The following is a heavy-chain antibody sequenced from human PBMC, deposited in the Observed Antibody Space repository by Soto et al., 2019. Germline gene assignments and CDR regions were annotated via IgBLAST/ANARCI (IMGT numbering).Heavy chain of an antibody. Sequence: QITLKESGPTLVKPTQALTLTCSFSGFSLSTSGRGVGWIRQPPGKALEWLAVVYWNDAKRFSPSLKSRLTITKDTSKNQVVLTMTNMDPVDTATYYCAHRGYGDYPRDNWFDPWGQGTLVTVSS. CDR1: GFSLSTSGRG. D-gene: IGHD4-17*01. V-gene: IGHV2-5*01. CDR3: AHRGYGDYPRDNWFDP. CDR2: VYWNDAK. J-gene: IGHJ5*02.